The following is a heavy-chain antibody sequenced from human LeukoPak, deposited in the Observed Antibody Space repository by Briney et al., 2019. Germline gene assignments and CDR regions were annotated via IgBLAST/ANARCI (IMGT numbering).Heavy chain of an antibody. V-gene: IGHV3-23*01. D-gene: IGHD1-14*01. Sequence: GGSLRLSCAASGFTFSHYAMTWVRQAPGKGLEWVSAISGGGHSTYYADSVEGRFTISRDNSKNTLYMQMNSLRAEDTAVYYCAKTGGQIITEVNWFDPWGQGTLVTVSS. J-gene: IGHJ5*02. CDR1: GFTFSHYA. CDR2: ISGGGHST. CDR3: AKTGGQIITEVNWFDP.